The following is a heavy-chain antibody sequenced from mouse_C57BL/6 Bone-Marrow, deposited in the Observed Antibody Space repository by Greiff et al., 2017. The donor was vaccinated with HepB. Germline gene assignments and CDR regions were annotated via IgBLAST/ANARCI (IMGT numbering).Heavy chain of an antibody. Sequence: VQLQESGAELVRPGASVKLSCKASGYTFTDYYINWVKQRPGQGLEWIARIYPGSGNTYYNEKFKGKATLTAEKSSSTAYMQLSSLTSEDSAVYFCARHGSSPFAYWGQGTLVTVSA. J-gene: IGHJ3*01. CDR2: IYPGSGNT. CDR3: ARHGSSPFAY. D-gene: IGHD1-1*01. V-gene: IGHV1-76*01. CDR1: GYTFTDYY.